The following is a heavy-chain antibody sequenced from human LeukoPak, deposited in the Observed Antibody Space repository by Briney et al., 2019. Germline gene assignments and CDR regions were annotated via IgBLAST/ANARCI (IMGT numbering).Heavy chain of an antibody. V-gene: IGHV4-30-2*01. CDR3: ARHSDFWSGTAPWGNAFDI. J-gene: IGHJ3*02. CDR2: INHSGST. CDR1: GGSISSGGYS. Sequence: PSQTLSLTCAVSGGSISSGGYSWSWTRQPPGKGLEWIGEINHSGSTNYNPSLKSRVTISVDTSKNQFSLKLSSVTAADTAVYYCARHSDFWSGTAPWGNAFDIWGQGTMVTVSS. D-gene: IGHD3-3*01.